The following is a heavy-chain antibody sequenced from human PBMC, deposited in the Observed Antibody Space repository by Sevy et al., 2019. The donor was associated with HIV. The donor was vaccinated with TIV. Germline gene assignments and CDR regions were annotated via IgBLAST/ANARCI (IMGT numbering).Heavy chain of an antibody. Sequence: GGSLRLSCVASGFIFSTYGMHGVRQAPGKGLEWVAVIWYDGINKDYADSVKGRFIISRDNSKNTMYLEMDSLRAEDTAVYYCARDSRNGLDPWGQGALVTVSS. CDR2: IWYDGINK. J-gene: IGHJ5*02. V-gene: IGHV3-33*01. CDR1: GFIFSTYG. CDR3: ARDSRNGLDP. D-gene: IGHD2-8*01.